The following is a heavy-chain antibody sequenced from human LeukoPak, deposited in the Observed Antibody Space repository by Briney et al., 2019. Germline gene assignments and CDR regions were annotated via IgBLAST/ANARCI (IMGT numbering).Heavy chain of an antibody. CDR1: GFTFSSYG. J-gene: IGHJ4*02. CDR2: ISYDGSNK. D-gene: IGHD4-17*01. Sequence: GGSLRLSCAASGFTFSSYGMHWVRQAPGKGLEWVAVISYDGSNKYYADSVKGRFTISRGNSKNTLYLQMNSLRAEDTAVYYCARGDYGDRDLDYWGQGTLVTVSS. V-gene: IGHV3-30*03. CDR3: ARGDYGDRDLDY.